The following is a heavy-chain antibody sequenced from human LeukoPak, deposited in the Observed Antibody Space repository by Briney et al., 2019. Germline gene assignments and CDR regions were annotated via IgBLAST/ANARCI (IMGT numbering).Heavy chain of an antibody. D-gene: IGHD5-12*01. V-gene: IGHV1-8*01. J-gene: IGHJ3*01. CDR1: GHTFTTYD. CDR3: ARAFSSGYDSYAAFDL. Sequence: ASVKVSCEASGHTFTTYDINWVRQATGQGLEWMGWMNPNSANTGYAQKFQGRVTMTRNTSITTAYMELGSLRSEDTAVYYCARAFSSGYDSYAAFDLWGQGTMVTVSS. CDR2: MNPNSANT.